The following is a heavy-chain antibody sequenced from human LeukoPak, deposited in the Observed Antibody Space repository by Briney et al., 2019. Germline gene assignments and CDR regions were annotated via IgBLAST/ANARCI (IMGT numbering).Heavy chain of an antibody. CDR2: ISRSGSTI. CDR1: RVSFRISS. J-gene: IGHJ4*02. D-gene: IGHD3-10*01. V-gene: IGHV3-48*04. CDR3: ARGTGRHFDD. Sequence: GGPLSLSCASSRVSFRISSMDWVREAPGKGLKWVSYISRSGSTIYYADSVKGRFTISRDNAKNSLYLQMNSLRAEDTAVYYWARGTGRHFDDWGVGTLVTVSS.